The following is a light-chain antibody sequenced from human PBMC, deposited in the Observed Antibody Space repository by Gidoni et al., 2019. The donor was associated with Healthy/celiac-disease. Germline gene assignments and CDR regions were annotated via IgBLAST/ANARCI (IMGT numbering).Light chain of an antibody. J-gene: IGKJ1*01. V-gene: IGKV3-11*01. CDR1: QSVSSY. CDR2: DAS. CDR3: QQHSNWPLT. Sequence: EIVLTQSPATLSLSPGERATLSCRASQSVSSYLAWYQQKPGQAPRLLIYDASNRATGIPARFSGSGSGTDFTLTISSLETEDFAVYYCQQHSNWPLTFGQGTKVEIK.